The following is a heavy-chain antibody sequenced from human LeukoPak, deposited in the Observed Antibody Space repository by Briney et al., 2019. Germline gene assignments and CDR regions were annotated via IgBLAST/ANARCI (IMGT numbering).Heavy chain of an antibody. CDR3: ARKLRFPNWFDP. Sequence: ASVKVSCKASGYTFTSYYTHWVRQAPGQGLEWMGIINPSGGSTSYAQKFQGRVTMTRDTSTSTVYTELSSLRSEDTAVYYCARKLRFPNWFDPRGQGTLVTVSS. CDR1: GYTFTSYY. J-gene: IGHJ5*02. D-gene: IGHD3-3*01. CDR2: INPSGGST. V-gene: IGHV1-46*01.